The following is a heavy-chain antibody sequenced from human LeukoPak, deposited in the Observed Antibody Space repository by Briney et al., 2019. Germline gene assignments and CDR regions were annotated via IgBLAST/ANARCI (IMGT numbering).Heavy chain of an antibody. Sequence: GRSLRLSCAASGFTFDDYAMHWVRQAPGKGLEWVSGISWNSGSIGYADSVKGRFTISRDNAKNSLYLQMNSLRAEDMALYYCAKDWNYDTLTGGAFDIWGQGTMVTVSS. CDR1: GFTFDDYA. CDR2: ISWNSGSI. D-gene: IGHD3-9*01. CDR3: AKDWNYDTLTGGAFDI. V-gene: IGHV3-9*03. J-gene: IGHJ3*02.